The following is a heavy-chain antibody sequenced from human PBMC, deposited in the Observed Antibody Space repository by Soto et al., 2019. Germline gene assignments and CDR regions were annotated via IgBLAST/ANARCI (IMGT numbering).Heavy chain of an antibody. Sequence: EVQLVESGGGLVKPGGSLRLSCAASGFTFSDYSINWVRQAPGKGLEWVSVISSSSNYIYYADSVKGRFTISRDNAKNSLSLQMNSLRADDTAVYYCARAGCTPTTFPLFDYWGQGTLVTVSS. CDR1: GFTFSDYS. J-gene: IGHJ4*02. V-gene: IGHV3-21*01. CDR3: ARAGCTPTTFPLFDY. CDR2: ISSSSNYI. D-gene: IGHD2-8*01.